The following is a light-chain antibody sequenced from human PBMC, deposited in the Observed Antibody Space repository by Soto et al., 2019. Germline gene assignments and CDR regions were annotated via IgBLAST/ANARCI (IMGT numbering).Light chain of an antibody. J-gene: IGLJ2*01. Sequence: QSAVTQPASVAGSPGQSITISCTGTSSDVGAYTYVSWYQQHPGKAPKLMIFEVSDRPSGVSNRFSGSKSGNTASLTISGLHAEDEPDYYCSSYTTSNTLVFGGGTKLTVL. V-gene: IGLV2-14*01. CDR2: EVS. CDR1: SSDVGAYTY. CDR3: SSYTTSNTLV.